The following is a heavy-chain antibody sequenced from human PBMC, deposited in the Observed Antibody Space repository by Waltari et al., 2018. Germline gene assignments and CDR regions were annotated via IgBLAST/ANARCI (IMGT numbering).Heavy chain of an antibody. CDR3: AGGGGFLCDI. J-gene: IGHJ3*02. CDR2: IKQDGNEK. CDR1: GFTFSTYW. D-gene: IGHD3-3*01. Sequence: EVQLVESGGELVQPGGSLRLTCAASGFTFSTYWMSWVRQAPGKGLEWVANIKQDGNEKYYVDSVKGRFTISRDNAKNSLYLQMNSLTTEDTAVYYCAGGGGFLCDIWGQGTLVTVSS. V-gene: IGHV3-7*01.